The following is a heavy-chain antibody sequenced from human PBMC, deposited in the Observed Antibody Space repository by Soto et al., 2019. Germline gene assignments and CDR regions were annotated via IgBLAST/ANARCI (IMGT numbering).Heavy chain of an antibody. J-gene: IGHJ4*02. CDR1: GFTFSSYS. CDR2: ISSSSSYI. V-gene: IGHV3-21*01. Sequence: GGSLRLSCAASGFTFSSYSMNWVRQAPGKXLEWVSSISSSSSYIYYADSVKGRFTISRDNAKNSLYLQMNSLRAEDTAVYYCARDPTNSANDYGDSREDYWGQGALVTVYS. CDR3: ARDPTNSANDYGDSREDY. D-gene: IGHD4-17*01.